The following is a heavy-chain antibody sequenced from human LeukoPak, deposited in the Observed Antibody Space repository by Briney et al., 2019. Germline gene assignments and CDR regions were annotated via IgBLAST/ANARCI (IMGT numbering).Heavy chain of an antibody. D-gene: IGHD3-10*01. Sequence: SETLSLTCAVYGGSFSGYYWSWIRQPPGKGLEWIGEINHSGSTNYNPSLKSRVTISVDTSKNQFSLKLSSVTAADTAVYYCARRPSITMVRGVIIPYFDYWGQGTLVTVSS. J-gene: IGHJ4*02. CDR3: ARRPSITMVRGVIIPYFDY. CDR2: INHSGST. V-gene: IGHV4-34*01. CDR1: GGSFSGYY.